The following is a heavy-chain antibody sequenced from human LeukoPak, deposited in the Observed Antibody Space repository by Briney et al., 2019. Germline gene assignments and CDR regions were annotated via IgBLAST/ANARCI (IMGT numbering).Heavy chain of an antibody. CDR2: ISSSSSTI. J-gene: IGHJ4*02. CDR3: ARTGGSYYGYFDC. Sequence: GGSLRLSCAASGFTFSLYSMNWVRQAPGKGLEWVSYISSSSSTIYHADSVKGRFTISRDNAKNSLYLQMNSLRAEDTAVYYCARTGGSYYGYFDCWGQGTLVTVSS. V-gene: IGHV3-48*01. CDR1: GFTFSLYS. D-gene: IGHD1-26*01.